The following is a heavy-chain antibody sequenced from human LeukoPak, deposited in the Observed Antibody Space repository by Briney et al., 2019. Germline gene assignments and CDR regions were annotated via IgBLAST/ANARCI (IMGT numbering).Heavy chain of an antibody. V-gene: IGHV1-2*02. J-gene: IGHJ6*03. CDR2: INPNSGGT. CDR3: ARGRVVPAASYYYYYMDV. CDR1: GYTFTGYY. D-gene: IGHD2-2*01. Sequence: GASVKVSCKASGYTFTGYYMHWVRQAPGQGLEWMGWINPNSGGTNYAQKFQGRVTMTRDTSISTAYMELSRLRSDDTAVYYCARGRVVPAASYYYYYMDVWGKGTTVTVSS.